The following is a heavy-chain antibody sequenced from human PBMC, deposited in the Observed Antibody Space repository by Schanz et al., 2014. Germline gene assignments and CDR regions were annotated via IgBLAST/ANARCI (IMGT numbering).Heavy chain of an antibody. CDR1: GFTFSIYA. CDR2: ISGDHRNT. J-gene: IGHJ4*02. V-gene: IGHV3-23*04. CDR3: ARIGGSVFDY. D-gene: IGHD3-10*01. Sequence: EVQLVESGGGLVQPGGSLRLSCSASGFTFSIYAMHWVRQAPGKGLEWVSSISGDHRNTFYADSVKGRFTISRDNSKNTLYLQMNSLRPEDTAVYYCARIGGSVFDYWAQGTLVTDSS.